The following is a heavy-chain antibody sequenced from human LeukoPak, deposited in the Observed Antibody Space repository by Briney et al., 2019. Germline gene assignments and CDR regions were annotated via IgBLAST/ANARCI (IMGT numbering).Heavy chain of an antibody. D-gene: IGHD2-15*01. CDR2: INHSGST. Sequence: PSETLSLTCAAYGGSFSGYYWSWIRQPPGKGLEWIGEINHSGSTNYNPSLKSRVTISVDTSKNQFSLKLSSVTAADTAVYYCARGSGGSCNYWGQGTLVTVSS. CDR3: ARGSGGSCNY. CDR1: GGSFSGYY. V-gene: IGHV4-34*01. J-gene: IGHJ4*02.